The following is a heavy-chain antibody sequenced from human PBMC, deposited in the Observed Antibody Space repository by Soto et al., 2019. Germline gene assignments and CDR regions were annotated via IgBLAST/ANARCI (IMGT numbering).Heavy chain of an antibody. Sequence: SVKVSCKASGFTFTSSAVQWVRQARGQRLEWIGWIVVGSGNTNYAQKFQERVTITRDMSTSTAYMELSSLRSEDTAVYYCAAESGVFGGGMDVWGQATTVTVSS. CDR2: IVVGSGNT. D-gene: IGHD3-3*01. V-gene: IGHV1-58*01. CDR3: AAESGVFGGGMDV. J-gene: IGHJ6*02. CDR1: GFTFTSSA.